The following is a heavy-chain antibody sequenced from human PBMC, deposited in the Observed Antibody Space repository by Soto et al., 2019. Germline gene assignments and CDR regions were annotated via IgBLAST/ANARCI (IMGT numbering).Heavy chain of an antibody. CDR2: ISSSSSTI. J-gene: IGHJ5*02. CDR1: GFTFSSYS. D-gene: IGHD3-16*02. Sequence: EVQLVESGGGLVQPGGSLRLSCAASGFTFSSYSMNWVRQAPGKGLEWVSYISSSSSTIYYADSVKGRFTISRDNAKNSLYLQMNSLGDEDTAVYYCARGEGDYVWGSYRTYNWFDPWGQGTPVTVSS. V-gene: IGHV3-48*02. CDR3: ARGEGDYVWGSYRTYNWFDP.